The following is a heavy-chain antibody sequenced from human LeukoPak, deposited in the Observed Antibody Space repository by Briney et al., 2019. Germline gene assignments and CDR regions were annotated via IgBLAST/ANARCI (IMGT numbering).Heavy chain of an antibody. Sequence: PSETLSLTCAVYGGSFSGYYWSWIRQPPGKGLEWIGEINHSGSTNYNPSLKSRVTISVDTSKNQFSLKLSSVTAADTAVYYCARDRGRDGYNGPFDIWGQGTMVTVSS. CDR3: ARDRGRDGYNGPFDI. D-gene: IGHD5-24*01. V-gene: IGHV4-34*01. CDR1: GGSFSGYY. CDR2: INHSGST. J-gene: IGHJ3*02.